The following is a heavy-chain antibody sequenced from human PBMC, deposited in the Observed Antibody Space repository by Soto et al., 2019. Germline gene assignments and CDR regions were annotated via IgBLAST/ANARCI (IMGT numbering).Heavy chain of an antibody. J-gene: IGHJ4*02. CDR3: ARVPSGGSDWV. V-gene: IGHV3-74*01. Sequence: EVQLLESGGGLIKPGGSLRLSCAASGFTFSTHWMHWVRQGPGKGLVWVSRINSDCSTTNYVDSVKVRFTIARDNAKNTVYLQMNSLRAEDTAVYSGARVPSGGSDWVWGQGTLVTVSS. CDR2: INSDCSTT. D-gene: IGHD5-12*01. CDR1: GFTFSTHW.